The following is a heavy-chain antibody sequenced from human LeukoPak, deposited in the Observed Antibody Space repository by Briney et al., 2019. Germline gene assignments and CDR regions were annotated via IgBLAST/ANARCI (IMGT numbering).Heavy chain of an antibody. J-gene: IGHJ6*02. CDR1: GGSITSHY. CDR3: ARSLSTGSSAAGDVYYFYYGMDG. Sequence: PSETLTLTCSVSGGSITSHYWSWIRQPPGKGLEWIAYIYYSGSTNYNLSLTSRVTISVDTSKNQFSLKLSSVTAADTAVYYCARSLSTGSSAAGDVYYFYYGMDGWGQGTTVTVSS. D-gene: IGHD5-24*01. V-gene: IGHV4-59*11. CDR2: IYYSGST.